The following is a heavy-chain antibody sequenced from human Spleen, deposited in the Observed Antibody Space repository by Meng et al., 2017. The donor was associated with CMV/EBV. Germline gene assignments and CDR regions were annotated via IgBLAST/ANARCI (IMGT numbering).Heavy chain of an antibody. Sequence: YYIHWVRQAPGPRPEWIGLINPGAGNTNYAQNFQGRLTMTRDTSTSTVYMELSSLRSEDTAVFYCARDPGYYDTLTGYENSNWFDPWGQGTLVTVSS. V-gene: IGHV1-46*01. CDR3: ARDPGYYDTLTGYENSNWFDP. CDR1: YY. D-gene: IGHD3-9*01. J-gene: IGHJ5*02. CDR2: INPGAGNT.